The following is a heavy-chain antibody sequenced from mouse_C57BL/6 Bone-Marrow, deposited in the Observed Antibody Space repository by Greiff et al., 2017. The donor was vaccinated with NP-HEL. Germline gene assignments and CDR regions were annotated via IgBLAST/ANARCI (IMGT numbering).Heavy chain of an antibody. CDR2: IYPGSGST. CDR1: GYTFTSYW. CDR3: ARCTTVVDPYYFDY. V-gene: IGHV1-55*01. Sequence: QVQLQQPGAELVKPGASVKMSCKASGYTFTSYWITWVKQRPGQGLEWIGDIYPGSGSTNYNEKFKSKATLTVDTSSSTAYMQLSSLTSEDSAVYYCARCTTVVDPYYFDYWGQGTTHTVSS. J-gene: IGHJ2*01. D-gene: IGHD1-1*01.